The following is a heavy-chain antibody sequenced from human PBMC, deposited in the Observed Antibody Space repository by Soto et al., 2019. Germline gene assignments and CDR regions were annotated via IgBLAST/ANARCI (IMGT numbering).Heavy chain of an antibody. J-gene: IGHJ6*02. CDR2: INPTGGDT. V-gene: IGHV1-46*01. CDR1: GCTFTTYF. CDR3: ARGSYASNVFIMDV. D-gene: IGHD2-2*01. Sequence: ASVKVSCKASGCTFTTYFMHWVRQAPGQGFEWLGRINPTGGDTVYAQKFQGRVTVTKDTSTSTVFIELGSLTSKDTAVYYCARGSYASNVFIMDVWGQGTPVTAP.